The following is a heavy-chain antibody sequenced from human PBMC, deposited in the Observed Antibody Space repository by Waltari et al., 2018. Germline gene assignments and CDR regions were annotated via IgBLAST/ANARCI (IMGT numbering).Heavy chain of an antibody. V-gene: IGHV4-34*01. CDR2: INHSGGT. CDR3: ARNEGRSIGVAGTFRAFDI. D-gene: IGHD6-19*01. Sequence: QVHLQQWGAGLLKPSETLSLTCAVYGGSLSGSFWSWIRQSPGKGLEWIGEINHSGGTNDNASLRSRLTISVDTSKNQFALKLSSVTAADTAVYYCARNEGRSIGVAGTFRAFDIWGQGTMVTVSS. CDR1: GGSLSGSF. J-gene: IGHJ3*02.